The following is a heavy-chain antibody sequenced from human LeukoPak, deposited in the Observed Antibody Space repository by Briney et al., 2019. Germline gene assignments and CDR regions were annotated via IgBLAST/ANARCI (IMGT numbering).Heavy chain of an antibody. J-gene: IGHJ4*02. CDR3: ARIDPAHCSTTSCPYDY. CDR2: ITTDGSTT. CDR1: GFTFSTYW. D-gene: IGHD2-2*01. Sequence: GGSLRLSCAASGFTFSTYWMHWVRQAPEKGLVWVSRITTDGSTTTYADSVKGRFTISRDNAKNTLYLQMNSLRAEDTAVYYCARIDPAHCSTTSCPYDYWGQGTLVTVSS. V-gene: IGHV3-74*01.